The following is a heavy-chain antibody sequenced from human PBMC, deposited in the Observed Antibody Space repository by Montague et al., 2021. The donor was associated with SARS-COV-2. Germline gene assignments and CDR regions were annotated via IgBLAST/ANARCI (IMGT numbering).Heavy chain of an antibody. CDR3: AKDVRIGYGDHQNGFDY. CDR2: ISWNSGSI. V-gene: IGHV3-9*01. CDR1: GFTFDDYA. D-gene: IGHD4-17*01. J-gene: IGHJ4*02. Sequence: SLRLSCTAPGFTFDDYAMHWVRQAPGKGLEWVSGISWNSGSIGYXDSVKGRFTISRDNAKNSLYLQMNSLRAEDTALYYCAKDVRIGYGDHQNGFDYWGQGTLVTVSS.